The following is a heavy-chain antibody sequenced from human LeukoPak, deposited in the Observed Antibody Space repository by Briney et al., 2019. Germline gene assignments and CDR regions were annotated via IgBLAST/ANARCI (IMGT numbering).Heavy chain of an antibody. Sequence: SETLSLTCAVYGGSFSGYYWSWIRQPPGKGLEWIGEINHSGSTNYNPSLKSRVTISVDTSKNQFSLKLSSVTAADTAIYYCAKDLTLFGVGSAFDHWGQGTLVTVSS. V-gene: IGHV4-34*01. J-gene: IGHJ4*02. CDR1: GGSFSGYY. CDR2: INHSGST. CDR3: AKDLTLFGVGSAFDH. D-gene: IGHD3-3*01.